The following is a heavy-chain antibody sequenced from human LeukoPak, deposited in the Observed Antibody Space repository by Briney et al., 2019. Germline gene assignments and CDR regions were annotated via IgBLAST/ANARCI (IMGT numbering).Heavy chain of an antibody. Sequence: GASVKVSCKASGYTFTSYDINWVRQATGRGLEWMGRMNPNSGNTGYAQKFQGRVTITRNTSISTAYMELSSLRSEDTAVYYCARIALRHGYKSLGYWGQGTLVTVSS. D-gene: IGHD5-18*01. CDR2: MNPNSGNT. CDR1: GYTFTSYD. J-gene: IGHJ4*02. V-gene: IGHV1-8*03. CDR3: ARIALRHGYKSLGY.